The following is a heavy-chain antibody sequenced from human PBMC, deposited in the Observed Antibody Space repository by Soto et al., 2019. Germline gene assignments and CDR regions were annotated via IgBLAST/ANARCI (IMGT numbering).Heavy chain of an antibody. J-gene: IGHJ6*03. D-gene: IGHD2-15*01. Sequence: EVHLMESGGGLVQPGGSLRLSCAASGFTVSSKYMSWVRQAPGKGLEWVSLIQSGGPTYYADSVKGRFTISRDTSENTLHLQMDSLRAEDTAVYYCARDDVLCDGGRCYGVPLDVWGKGTKVTVSS. CDR3: ARDDVLCDGGRCYGVPLDV. V-gene: IGHV3-66*01. CDR2: IQSGGPT. CDR1: GFTVSSKY.